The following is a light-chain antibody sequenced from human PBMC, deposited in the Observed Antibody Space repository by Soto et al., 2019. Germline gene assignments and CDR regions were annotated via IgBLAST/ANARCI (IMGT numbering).Light chain of an antibody. CDR3: ETWDINTHVV. CDR2: LETSGSY. J-gene: IGLJ2*01. V-gene: IGLV4-60*02. CDR1: SGHTTYI. Sequence: QLVLTQSSSASASLGSSVKFTCTLSSGHTTYIIAWHQQQPGKAPRYLMKLETSGSYNKGSGVPDRFSGSSSGADRYLTISNLQFEDEADYYCETWDINTHVVFGGGTKVTVL.